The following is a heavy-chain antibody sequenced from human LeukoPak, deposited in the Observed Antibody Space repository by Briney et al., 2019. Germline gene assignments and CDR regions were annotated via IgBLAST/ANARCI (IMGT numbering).Heavy chain of an antibody. Sequence: GGSLRLSCAASGFTFSDYYMSWIRQAPGKGREWGSYISSSGSTIYYADSVKGRFTISRDNAKNSLYLQMNSLRAEDTAVYYCAREGTYYGSGSYGPGYWGQGTLVTVSS. CDR2: ISSSGSTI. D-gene: IGHD3-10*01. J-gene: IGHJ4*02. V-gene: IGHV3-11*01. CDR3: AREGTYYGSGSYGPGY. CDR1: GFTFSDYY.